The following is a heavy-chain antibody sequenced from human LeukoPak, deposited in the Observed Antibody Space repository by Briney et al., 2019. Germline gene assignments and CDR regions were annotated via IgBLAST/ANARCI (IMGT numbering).Heavy chain of an antibody. J-gene: IGHJ3*02. Sequence: SQTLSLTCAVSGGSISSGGYSWSWIRQPPGKGLEWIGYIYHSGSTYYNPSLKSRVTISVDRSKNQFSLKLSSVTAADTAVYYCASIVKDSGYTRARAFDIWGQGTMVTVSS. D-gene: IGHD5-12*01. V-gene: IGHV4-30-2*01. CDR1: GGSISSGGYS. CDR2: IYHSGST. CDR3: ASIVKDSGYTRARAFDI.